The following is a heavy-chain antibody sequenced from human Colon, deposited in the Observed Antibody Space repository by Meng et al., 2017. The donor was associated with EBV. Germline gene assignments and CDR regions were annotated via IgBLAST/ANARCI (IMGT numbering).Heavy chain of an antibody. V-gene: IGHV4-30-4*01. Sequence: QFRLQVSGPGLVKPSQTLSLTGTVSGGSINSGDYYWSWIRQPPGKGLEWIGYIYYTGSTYYNPSLKSRVTISMDTSKNQFSLRLSSVTAADTAVYYCARNYYFDYWGQGTLVTVSS. CDR3: ARNYYFDY. CDR2: IYYTGST. J-gene: IGHJ4*02. CDR1: GGSINSGDYY.